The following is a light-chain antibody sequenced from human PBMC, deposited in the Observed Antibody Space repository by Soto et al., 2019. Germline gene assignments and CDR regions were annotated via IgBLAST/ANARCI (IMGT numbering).Light chain of an antibody. Sequence: EIVLTQSPGTLSLSPGERATLSCRASQSASDSYLGWYQQKPGQAPGLLIYDTSNRATGIPDRFSGSGSGTDFTLTISRLEPEDFAVYYCQQYGNSPPYTFGQGTKLEIK. J-gene: IGKJ2*01. CDR2: DTS. V-gene: IGKV3-20*01. CDR1: QSASDSY. CDR3: QQYGNSPPYT.